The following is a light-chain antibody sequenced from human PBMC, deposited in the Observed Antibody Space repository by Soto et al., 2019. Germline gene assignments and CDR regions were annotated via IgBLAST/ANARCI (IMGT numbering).Light chain of an antibody. J-gene: IGLJ3*02. CDR2: SNN. CDR3: QSYDTSLSGWV. Sequence: QPVLTQAPSVSGAPGQRVTISCTGSSSNIGAGYDVHWYQHLPGTAPKLLIHSNNYRPSGVPDRFSGSKSGTSASLAITGLQAEDEADYYCQSYDTSLSGWVFGGGTKLTVL. CDR1: SSNIGAGYD. V-gene: IGLV1-40*01.